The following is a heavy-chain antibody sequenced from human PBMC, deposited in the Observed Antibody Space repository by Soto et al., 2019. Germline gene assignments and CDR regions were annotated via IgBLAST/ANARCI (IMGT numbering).Heavy chain of an antibody. D-gene: IGHD5-12*01. J-gene: IGHJ6*03. CDR1: GGSISRGGYY. CDR2: IYYSGST. Sequence: SETLSLTCTVSGGSISRGGYYWSWIRQHPGKGLEWIGYIYYSGSTYYNPSLKSRVTISVDTSKNQFSLKLSSVTAADTAVYYCARVFSGYDLSFYMDVWGKGTTVTVSS. CDR3: ARVFSGYDLSFYMDV. V-gene: IGHV4-31*03.